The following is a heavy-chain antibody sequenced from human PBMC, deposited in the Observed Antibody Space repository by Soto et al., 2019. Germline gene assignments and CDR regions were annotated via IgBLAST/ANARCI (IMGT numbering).Heavy chain of an antibody. CDR1: GGSISGGAYY. Sequence: SETLSLTCTVSGGSISGGAYYWSCIRQAPGKGLEWIGYIYYSGSTYYNPSLKSRVTISVDTSKNQFSLKLSSVTAADTAVYYCARGRFDFWSGYLDYWGQGTLVTVSS. CDR3: ARGRFDFWSGYLDY. CDR2: IYYSGST. J-gene: IGHJ4*02. V-gene: IGHV4-30-4*01. D-gene: IGHD3-3*01.